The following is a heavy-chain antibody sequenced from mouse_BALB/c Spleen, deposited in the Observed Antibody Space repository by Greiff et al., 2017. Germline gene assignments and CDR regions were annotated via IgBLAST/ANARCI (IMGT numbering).Heavy chain of an antibody. CDR3: ASMEYDSRDY. CDR2: IDPENGNT. CDR1: GFNITDYY. D-gene: IGHD2-4*01. J-gene: IGHJ2*01. V-gene: IGHV14-1*02. Sequence: EVQLQQSGAELVRPGASVKLSCKASGFNITDYYMHWVKQRPEHGLEWIGWIDPENGNTIYDPKFQGKATITADTSSNTDYLQLSSLTSEDTAVYYCASMEYDSRDYWGQGTTLTVSS.